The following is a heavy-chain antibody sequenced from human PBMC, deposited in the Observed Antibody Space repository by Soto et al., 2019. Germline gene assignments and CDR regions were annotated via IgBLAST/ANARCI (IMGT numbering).Heavy chain of an antibody. CDR1: GGSFDGYY. V-gene: IGHV4-34*01. J-gene: IGHJ4*02. CDR3: ARGVDSWSGYLF. Sequence: SETLSLTCALYGGSFDGYYWSWIRQSPGKGLEWIGEIHHSGSTKYNPSIKSRVSLSVDTSTKQFSLKMTSMTAADRGVYYCARGVDSWSGYLFWGQGTLVTVSS. D-gene: IGHD3-3*01. CDR2: IHHSGST.